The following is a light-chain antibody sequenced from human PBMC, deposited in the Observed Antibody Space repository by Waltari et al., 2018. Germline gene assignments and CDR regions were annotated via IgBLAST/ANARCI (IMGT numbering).Light chain of an antibody. V-gene: IGLV1-44*01. J-gene: IGLJ1*01. CDR1: SSNIGSNY. CDR2: TNS. Sequence: QSVLTQPPSASGTPGQRVTISCFGSSSNIGSNYVNWYQQLPGTAPKLLIYTNSQRPSGGPARVSGSKSGASASLAIGGLQSEDEADDYCAAWDGSLNGYVFGAGTKVTVL. CDR3: AAWDGSLNGYV.